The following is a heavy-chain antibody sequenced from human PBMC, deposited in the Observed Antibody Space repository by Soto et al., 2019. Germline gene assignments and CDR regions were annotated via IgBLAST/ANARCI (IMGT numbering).Heavy chain of an antibody. J-gene: IGHJ4*02. CDR1: GYTFTAYY. CDR2: VNPNTGDT. V-gene: IGHV1-2*02. Sequence: GVSVKVSCKASGYTFTAYYIHWVRQAPGQGLEWMGWVNPNTGDTKYAPKFQGTVNMTRDTSISTAYMELKRLRSDDTAVYYCARLLAYCAGDCYTEPIDYWGQGTLVTVSS. D-gene: IGHD2-21*02. CDR3: ARLLAYCAGDCYTEPIDY.